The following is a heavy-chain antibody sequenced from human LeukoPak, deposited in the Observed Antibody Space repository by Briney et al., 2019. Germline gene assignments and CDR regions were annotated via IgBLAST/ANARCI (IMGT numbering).Heavy chain of an antibody. CDR1: GFTFSDYH. J-gene: IGHJ4*02. Sequence: GGSLRLSCEASGFTFSDYHINWVRQAPGKGLEWLSYISSTSTTMFYADSVKGRFAISRDNAKSSLYLQMNSLRDEDTAVYYCARVWQDYSGVDYWGQGTLVTVSS. CDR3: ARVWQDYSGVDY. V-gene: IGHV3-48*02. D-gene: IGHD2-21*01. CDR2: ISSTSTTM.